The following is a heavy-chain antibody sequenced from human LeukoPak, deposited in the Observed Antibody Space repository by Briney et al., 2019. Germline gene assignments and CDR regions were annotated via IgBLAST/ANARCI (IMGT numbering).Heavy chain of an antibody. J-gene: IGHJ4*02. V-gene: IGHV1-2*02. Sequence: ASVKVSCKTSGYTFTDYYIHWVRQPPAQGLAGMGLINSNSGGTSYAQMFQGRVTLTRDTPTRTAYMELNRLTSDDTAVYYCARTSIAARRADFDYWGQGTVVTVSS. CDR3: ARTSIAARRADFDY. CDR2: INSNSGGT. CDR1: GYTFTDYY. D-gene: IGHD6-6*01.